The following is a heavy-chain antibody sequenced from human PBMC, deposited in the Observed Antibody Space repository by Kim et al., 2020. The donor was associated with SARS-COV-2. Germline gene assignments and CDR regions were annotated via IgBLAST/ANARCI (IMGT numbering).Heavy chain of an antibody. CDR3: SKVNYYDSSGYLDY. J-gene: IGHJ4*02. D-gene: IGHD3-22*01. Sequence: GDSVKGRFTIFRDNSKNTVYLQMNSLRTEDTAVYYCSKVNYYDSSGYLDYWGQGTLVTVSS. V-gene: IGHV3-30*02.